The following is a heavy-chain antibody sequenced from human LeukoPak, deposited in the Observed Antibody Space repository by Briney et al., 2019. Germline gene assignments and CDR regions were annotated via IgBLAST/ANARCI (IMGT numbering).Heavy chain of an antibody. Sequence: PGGSLRLSCAVSGFDFGDYTMHWVRQAPGKGLMWVSRMNGKGTTIDYADSVKGRFTVSRDYAKNTLFLQMNNLRTEDTALYFCATARNFRFEYWGQGSLVIVSA. V-gene: IGHV3-74*01. CDR2: MNGKGTTI. D-gene: IGHD1-7*01. CDR3: ATARNFRFEY. CDR1: GFDFGDYT. J-gene: IGHJ4*02.